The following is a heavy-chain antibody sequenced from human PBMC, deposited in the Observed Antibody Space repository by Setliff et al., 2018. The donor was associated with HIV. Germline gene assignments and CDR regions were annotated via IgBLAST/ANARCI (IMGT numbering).Heavy chain of an antibody. V-gene: IGHV4-38-2*01. CDR1: GYSISSGYY. J-gene: IGHJ4*02. CDR3: ARNRVPSSL. Sequence: SETLSLTCAVSGYSISSGYYWSWIRKPPGKGLEWIGSIYYTGSTDYNPSLMSRVTISLDTPKNQFSLKLNSVIAADTAVYYCARNRVPSSLWGQGTLVTVSS. CDR2: IYYTGST. D-gene: IGHD3-10*01.